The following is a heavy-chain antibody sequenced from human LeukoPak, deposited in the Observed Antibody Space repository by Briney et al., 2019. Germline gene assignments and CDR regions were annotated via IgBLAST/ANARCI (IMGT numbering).Heavy chain of an antibody. V-gene: IGHV4-59*01. CDR1: GGSISSYY. J-gene: IGHJ6*03. Sequence: SETLSLTCTVSGGSISSYYWSWIRQPPGKGLEWIGYIYYSGSTNYNPSLKSRVTISVDTSKNQFSLKLSSVTAADTAVYYCARVLRSYYYYYMDVWGTGTTVTVSS. CDR2: IYYSGST. CDR3: ARVLRSYYYYYMDV.